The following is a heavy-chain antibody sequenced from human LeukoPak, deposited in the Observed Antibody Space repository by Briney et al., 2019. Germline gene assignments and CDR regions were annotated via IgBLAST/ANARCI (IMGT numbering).Heavy chain of an antibody. D-gene: IGHD6-13*01. Sequence: SGKVSCKASGGTFSNYAINSVRRSPGPQLEGLGGILPVSTSTDYHQKFQGRVTIPADDSTRTAYMELSSLTSEDPALDYGAGGAVYSSRYFPFDNWGQGTLVTVSS. CDR3: AGGAVYSSRYFPFDN. V-gene: IGHV1-69*13. CDR2: ILPVSTST. J-gene: IGHJ4*02. CDR1: GGTFSNYA.